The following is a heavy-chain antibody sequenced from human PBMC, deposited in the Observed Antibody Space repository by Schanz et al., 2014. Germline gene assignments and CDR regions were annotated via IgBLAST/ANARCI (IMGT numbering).Heavy chain of an antibody. CDR1: GFTLSSYA. V-gene: IGHV3-30-3*01. CDR2: ISYDGSNK. Sequence: QVQLVESGGGVVQPGRSLRLSCAAYGFTLSSYAMHWVRQAPGTGLEWVAVISYDGSNKYYADSVKGRFTISRDNSKNTLYLHMNTLRSEDTAVYYCAKDSTHRDIVLVPTDIDYWGQGTLVTVSS. CDR3: AKDSTHRDIVLVPTDIDY. D-gene: IGHD2-2*01. J-gene: IGHJ4*02.